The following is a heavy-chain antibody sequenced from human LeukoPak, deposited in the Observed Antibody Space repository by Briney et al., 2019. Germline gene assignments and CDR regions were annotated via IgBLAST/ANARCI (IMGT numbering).Heavy chain of an antibody. J-gene: IGHJ3*02. D-gene: IGHD5-18*01. CDR3: ARLSYGSSYAFDI. V-gene: IGHV4-59*01. CDR2: IYYSGST. Sequence: SETLSLTCTVSGGSISSYYWSWIRQPPGKGLEWIGYIYYSGSTNYNPFLKSRVTISVDTSKNQFSLKLSSVTAADTAVYYCARLSYGSSYAFDIWGQGTMVTVSS. CDR1: GGSISSYY.